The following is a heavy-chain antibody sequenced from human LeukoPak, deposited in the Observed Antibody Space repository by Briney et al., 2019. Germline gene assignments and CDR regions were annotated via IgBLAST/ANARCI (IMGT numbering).Heavy chain of an antibody. CDR3: ARAPPELFFWSGYAS. J-gene: IGHJ5*02. CDR1: GYTFTSYG. Sequence: ASVKVSCKASGYTFTSYGISWLRQAPGQGLEWMGWISGYNGNTKYAQKVQGRVTMTTDTSTRTAYMDLRSLSPDATAVYSCARAPPELFFWSGYASWGQGPLPTVSS. V-gene: IGHV1-18*01. D-gene: IGHD3-3*01. CDR2: ISGYNGNT.